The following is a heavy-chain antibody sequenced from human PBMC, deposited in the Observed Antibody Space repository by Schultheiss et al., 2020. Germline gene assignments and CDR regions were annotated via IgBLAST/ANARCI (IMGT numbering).Heavy chain of an antibody. CDR3: AKTDGVVIDY. Sequence: GESLKISCAASGFTFSSYSMNWVRQAPGRGLEYVSTINPPGSDTYHADSVKGRFNTSRDNSKSMLFLHMTSLRVEDTAVYYCAKTDGVVIDYWGQGTQVTVSS. V-gene: IGHV3-64D*06. CDR2: INPPGSDT. CDR1: GFTFSSYS. D-gene: IGHD3-3*01. J-gene: IGHJ4*02.